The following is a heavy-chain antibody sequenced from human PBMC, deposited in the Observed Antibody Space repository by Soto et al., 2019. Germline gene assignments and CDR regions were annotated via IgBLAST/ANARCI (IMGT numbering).Heavy chain of an antibody. Sequence: SETLSLTCTVSGGSISSYYWSWIRQPPGKGLEWIGYIYYSENTNYNPSLKSRVTISVDTSKNQFSLKLSSVTAADTAVYYCARDRVDFWSGHAFDIWGQGTMVTVSS. D-gene: IGHD3-3*01. CDR1: GGSISSYY. V-gene: IGHV4-59*01. CDR2: IYYSENT. CDR3: ARDRVDFWSGHAFDI. J-gene: IGHJ3*02.